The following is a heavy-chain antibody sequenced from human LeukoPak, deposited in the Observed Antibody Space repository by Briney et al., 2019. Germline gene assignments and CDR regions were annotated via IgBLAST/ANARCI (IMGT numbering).Heavy chain of an antibody. J-gene: IGHJ3*02. Sequence: GESLKISCKGSGYSFTSYWIGWVRQMPGKGLEWMGIIYPGDSDTRYSPSFQGQVTISADKSISTAYLQWSGLKASDTAMYYCARQGGDYYDSSGYNAFDIWGQGTMVTVSS. D-gene: IGHD3-22*01. CDR3: ARQGGDYYDSSGYNAFDI. V-gene: IGHV5-51*01. CDR1: GYSFTSYW. CDR2: IYPGDSDT.